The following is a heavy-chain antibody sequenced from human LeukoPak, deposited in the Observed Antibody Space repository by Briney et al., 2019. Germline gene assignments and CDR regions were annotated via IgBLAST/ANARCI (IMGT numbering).Heavy chain of an antibody. J-gene: IGHJ4*02. V-gene: IGHV3-53*01. D-gene: IGHD5-18*01. CDR2: IYSGGSI. CDR3: ASGKETSMAQGY. Sequence: GGSLRLSCAVSGFTVSSNYMTWVRQAPGKGLEWVSVIYSGGSIYYADSVKGRFTISRDISKNTVDLQLNSLRTEDTAVYYCASGKETSMAQGYWGQGTLVTVSS. CDR1: GFTVSSNY.